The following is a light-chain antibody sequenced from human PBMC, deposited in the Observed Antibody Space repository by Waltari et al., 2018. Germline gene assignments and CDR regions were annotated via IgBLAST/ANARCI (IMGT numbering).Light chain of an antibody. V-gene: IGKV1-5*03. CDR1: RSISTW. CDR2: KAS. J-gene: IGKJ1*01. CDR3: QQYNSYKT. Sequence: DIQMTQSPSTLSASVGDRVTITCRASRSISTWLAWYQQKPGKAPKLRISKASTLESAVPARFSGSGSGTEFALTISSLQPDDFATYYCQQYNSYKTFGQGTKVEIK.